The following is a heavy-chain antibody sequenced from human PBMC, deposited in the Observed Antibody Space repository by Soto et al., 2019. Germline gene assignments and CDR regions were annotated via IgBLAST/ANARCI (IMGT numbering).Heavy chain of an antibody. V-gene: IGHV2-5*02. D-gene: IGHD3-3*01. CDR1: GFSLTTSGGG. CDR3: AHRVLRTVFGLVTTTAIYFDF. Sequence: QITLNESGPTQVKPRQTLTLTCTFSGFSLTTSGGGVGWIRQSPERAPEWLALIYWDDDKRYSPSLKSRLTITKDTSKNQVVLTMADLDPADTATYYCAHRVLRTVFGLVTTTAIYFDFWGQGTPVAVSS. J-gene: IGHJ4*02. CDR2: IYWDDDK.